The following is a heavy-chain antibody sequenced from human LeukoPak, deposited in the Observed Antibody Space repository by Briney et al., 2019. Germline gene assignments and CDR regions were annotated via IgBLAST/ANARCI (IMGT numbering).Heavy chain of an antibody. CDR3: ARDQVYYYDSSGYWKDAFDI. J-gene: IGHJ3*02. CDR1: GFTFSSYA. Sequence: PGGSLRLSCAASGFTFSSYAMHWVRQAPGKGLEWVAVISYDGSNKYYADSVKGRFTISRDNSKNTLYLQMNSLRAEDTAVYYCARDQVYYYDSSGYWKDAFDIWGQGTMVTVSS. CDR2: ISYDGSNK. V-gene: IGHV3-30-3*01. D-gene: IGHD3-22*01.